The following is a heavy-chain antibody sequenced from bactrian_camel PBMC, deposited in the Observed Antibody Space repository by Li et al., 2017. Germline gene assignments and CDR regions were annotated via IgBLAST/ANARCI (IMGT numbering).Heavy chain of an antibody. J-gene: IGHJ4*01. CDR1: TSTYSRYS. CDR2: IDSYGNK. CDR3: AAAAGLFGGTCLDVRSVDY. D-gene: IGHD7*01. V-gene: IGHV3S1*01. Sequence: QLVESGGGSVQAGGSLRLSCDFTSTYSRYSMAWFRQAAGKRREGVAGIDSYGNKRYADSVKGRFTISQDNAKNTLYLQMNSLNSEDTAMYYCAAAAGLFGGTCLDVRSVDYWGQGTQVTVS.